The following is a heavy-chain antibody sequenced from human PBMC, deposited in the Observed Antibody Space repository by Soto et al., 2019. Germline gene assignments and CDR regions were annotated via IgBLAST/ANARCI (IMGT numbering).Heavy chain of an antibody. CDR2: IYYSGST. CDR3: ARDLRFRGFYGMDV. J-gene: IGHJ6*02. Sequence: PSETLSLTCTVSGGSISSGGYYWSWISQHPGKGLEWIGYIYYSGSTYYNPSLKSRVTISVDTSKNQFSLKLSSVTAADTAVYYCARDLRFRGFYGMDVWGQGTTVTVSS. D-gene: IGHD3-10*01. CDR1: GGSISSGGYY. V-gene: IGHV4-31*03.